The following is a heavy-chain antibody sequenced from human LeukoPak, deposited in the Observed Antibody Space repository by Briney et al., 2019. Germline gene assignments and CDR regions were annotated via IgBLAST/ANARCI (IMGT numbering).Heavy chain of an antibody. CDR2: INPKSGST. Sequence: GASVKVSCQVSGYTFTASYIHWVRQAPGQGLEWMGWINPKSGSTNYPERLRGRVTISMDTSINTAYMELSRLRFDDTAVYYCARVPPDGGLLFDYWGQGTLVTVSS. CDR1: GYTFTASY. J-gene: IGHJ4*02. V-gene: IGHV1-2*02. CDR3: ARVPPDGGLLFDY.